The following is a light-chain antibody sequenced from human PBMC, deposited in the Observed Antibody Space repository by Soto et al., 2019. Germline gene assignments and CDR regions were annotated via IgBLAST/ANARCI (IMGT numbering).Light chain of an antibody. CDR2: TTS. V-gene: IGKV1-39*01. CDR3: QQCDSTHQT. CDR1: QSINSH. J-gene: IGKJ4*01. Sequence: DIQMTQSPSSLSASVGDRVTITCRASQSINSHLNWYQQKPGKPPKLLIHTTSSLQSGVPSRFSGSGTGTDFNLTISSLQPEDFETYYCQQCDSTHQTFGAGTKVDIX.